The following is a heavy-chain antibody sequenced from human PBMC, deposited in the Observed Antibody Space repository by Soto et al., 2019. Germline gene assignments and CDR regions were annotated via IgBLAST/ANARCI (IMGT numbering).Heavy chain of an antibody. V-gene: IGHV4-39*01. CDR3: ARLSISYSFGI. D-gene: IGHD3-10*01. CDR2: IYYSGST. CDR1: GGSISSSSYS. J-gene: IGHJ3*02. Sequence: PSETLSLTCTVSGGSISSSSYSWGWIRQPPGKGLEWIGSIYYSGSTYYNPSLKSRVTISVDTSKNQFSLKLSSVTAADTAVYYCARLSISYSFGICGQGXMVTV.